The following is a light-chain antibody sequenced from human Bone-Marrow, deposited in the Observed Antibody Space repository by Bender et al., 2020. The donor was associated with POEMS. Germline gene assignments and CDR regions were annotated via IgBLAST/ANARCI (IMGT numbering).Light chain of an antibody. CDR3: QAWDSSTAMI. J-gene: IGLJ1*01. V-gene: IGLV3-1*01. CDR1: KLGDKY. CDR2: EDN. Sequence: SFELTQPPSVSVSPGQTASITCSGDKLGDKYTFWYQQRPGQSPVLLIYEDNKRPSGIPDRFSGSSSGNTATLTISGTQVMDEADYYCQAWDSSTAMIFGTGTKVIVL.